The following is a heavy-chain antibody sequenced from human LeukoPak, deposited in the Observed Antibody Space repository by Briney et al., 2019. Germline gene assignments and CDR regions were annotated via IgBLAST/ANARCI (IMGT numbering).Heavy chain of an antibody. CDR2: IYYSGST. Sequence: SETLSLTCAVYGGSFSGYYWSWIRQPPGKGLEWIGYIYYSGSTNYNPSLKSRVTISVDTSKNQFSLKLSSVTAADTAVYYCARVSDYYDSSGEDAFDIWGQGTMVTVSS. CDR1: GGSFSGYY. D-gene: IGHD3-22*01. CDR3: ARVSDYYDSSGEDAFDI. J-gene: IGHJ3*02. V-gene: IGHV4-59*01.